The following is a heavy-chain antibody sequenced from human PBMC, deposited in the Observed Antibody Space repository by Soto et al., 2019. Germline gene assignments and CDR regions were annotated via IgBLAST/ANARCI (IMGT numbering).Heavy chain of an antibody. CDR2: IGSSGGAI. Sequence: GGSLRLSCVGSGFGFDSYAMSWVRQAPGKGLEWVSGIGSSGGAIVYADSVRGRFTISRDNSRNALYLHMNSLRAGDTAVYYCAKALWFGESSHYFDYWGQGTLVTVSS. V-gene: IGHV3-23*01. D-gene: IGHD3-10*01. CDR3: AKALWFGESSHYFDY. CDR1: GFGFDSYA. J-gene: IGHJ4*02.